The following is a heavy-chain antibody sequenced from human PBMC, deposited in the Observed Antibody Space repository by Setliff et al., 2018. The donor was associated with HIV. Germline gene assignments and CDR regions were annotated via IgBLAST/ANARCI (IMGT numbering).Heavy chain of an antibody. CDR1: GYGFSSYW. D-gene: IGHD6-19*01. CDR2: IYPGDSST. CDR3: ARQGIAVADDAFDI. Sequence: GESLKISCRGSGYGFSSYWIGWVRQMPGKGLEWMGIIYPGDSSTRYSPSFQGQVTISADKSISTAYLQWTSLKVSDTAMYYCARQGIAVADDAFDIWGQGTMVTVSS. J-gene: IGHJ3*02. V-gene: IGHV5-51*01.